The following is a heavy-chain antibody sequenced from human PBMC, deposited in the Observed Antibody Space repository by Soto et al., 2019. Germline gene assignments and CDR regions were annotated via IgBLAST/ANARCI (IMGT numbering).Heavy chain of an antibody. CDR3: ARVPSITGPRQASMGV. Sequence: PGGSLRLSYAASGFTFSSYAMRWVRRAPGKGLEWVAVISYDGSNKYYADSVKGRFTICRDNSKNTLYLQMNSLRAEDTAVYYCARVPSITGPRQASMGVWGQGTTVTVSS. CDR1: GFTFSSYA. V-gene: IGHV3-30-3*01. J-gene: IGHJ6*02. CDR2: ISYDGSNK. D-gene: IGHD1-20*01.